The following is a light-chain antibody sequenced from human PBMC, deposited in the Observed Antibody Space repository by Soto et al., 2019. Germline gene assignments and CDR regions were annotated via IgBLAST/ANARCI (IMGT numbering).Light chain of an antibody. CDR1: QDISNF. CDR2: DAS. CDR3: QQHDDYSHAT. Sequence: DIQMTQSPSTLSAPVGDRVTISCRASQDISNFLAWYQHKPGKAPKLLIYDASTLQTGVPSRFRGSGFGTEFTLTISGLQPDDFATYYCQQHDDYSHATFGQGTKVDIK. V-gene: IGKV1-5*01. J-gene: IGKJ2*01.